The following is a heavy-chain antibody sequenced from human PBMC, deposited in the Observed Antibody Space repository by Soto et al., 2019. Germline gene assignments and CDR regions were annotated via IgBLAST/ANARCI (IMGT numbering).Heavy chain of an antibody. CDR3: ARERGSGSSYFDY. D-gene: IGHD3-10*01. CDR1: GYTFTGYY. V-gene: IGHV1-2*04. CDR2: INPNSGGT. J-gene: IGHJ4*02. Sequence: ASVKVSCKASGYTFTGYYMHWVRQAPGQGLEWMGWINPNSGGTNYAQKFQGWVTMTRDTSISTAYMELSRLRSDDTAVYYCARERGSGSSYFDYWGQGTLVTVSS.